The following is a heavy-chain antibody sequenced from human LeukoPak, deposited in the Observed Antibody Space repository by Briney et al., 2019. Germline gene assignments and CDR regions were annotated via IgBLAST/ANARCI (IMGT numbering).Heavy chain of an antibody. CDR1: GGTFSSYA. Sequence: PAASVKVSCKASGGTFSSYAISWVRQAPGQGLEWMGGIIPIFGTANYAQKFQSRVTITADESTRTAYMELSSLRSEDTAVYYCARGVGATVNLFDYWGQGTLVTVSS. D-gene: IGHD4-17*01. CDR2: IIPIFGTA. CDR3: ARGVGATVNLFDY. J-gene: IGHJ4*02. V-gene: IGHV1-69*01.